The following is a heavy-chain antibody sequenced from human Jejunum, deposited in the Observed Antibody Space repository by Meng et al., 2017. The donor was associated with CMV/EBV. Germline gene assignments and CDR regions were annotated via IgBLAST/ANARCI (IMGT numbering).Heavy chain of an antibody. D-gene: IGHD4-17*01. CDR1: GYNFIGYW. J-gene: IGHJ4*02. V-gene: IGHV5-51*01. CDR3: ARIVPTNGDYDY. CDR2: IYTGNSDT. Sequence: YGYNFIGYWIGWVRQMPGKGLEWMGLIYTGNSDTRYSPSFQGQVTISADKSINTAYLQWSSLKASDSAMYYCARIVPTNGDYDYWGQGTLVTVSS.